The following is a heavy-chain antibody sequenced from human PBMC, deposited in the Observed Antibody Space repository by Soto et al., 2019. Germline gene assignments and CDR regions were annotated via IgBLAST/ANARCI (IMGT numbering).Heavy chain of an antibody. V-gene: IGHV3-30-3*01. CDR3: AKAGGDYDGNDAIDI. Sequence: GGSLRLSCAASVFTFRSYAMHWVRQAPGKGLDGGAVISYDGSNKYYADSVKGRFTISGDNSKNTLYLQINSLRAEDTAVYFCAKAGGDYDGNDAIDIWGQGTLVTVSS. D-gene: IGHD4-17*01. J-gene: IGHJ3*02. CDR2: ISYDGSNK. CDR1: VFTFRSYA.